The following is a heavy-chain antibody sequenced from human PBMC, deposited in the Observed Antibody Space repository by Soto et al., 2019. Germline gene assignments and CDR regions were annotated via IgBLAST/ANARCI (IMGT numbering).Heavy chain of an antibody. CDR1: GGSISGFY. J-gene: IGHJ4*02. D-gene: IGHD3-9*01. CDR3: AREDVSHYYHISYY. CDR2: ISGSGSS. Sequence: SETLSLTCTVSGGSISGFYWSWIRQPAGKGLEWIGRISGSGSSDYNPSLKSRVTMSADTSKNQFSLKLSSVTAADTAVYYCAREDVSHYYHISYYWGQGTQVTVSS. V-gene: IGHV4-4*07.